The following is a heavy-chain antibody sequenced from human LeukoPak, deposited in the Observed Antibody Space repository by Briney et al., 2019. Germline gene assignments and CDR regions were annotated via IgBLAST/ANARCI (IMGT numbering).Heavy chain of an antibody. CDR3: ARHFYSNSLGY. CDR1: GYSFSTYW. D-gene: IGHD3-3*02. CDR2: IDPSASYT. J-gene: IGHJ4*02. V-gene: IGHV5-10-1*01. Sequence: GESLKISCKGPGYSFSTYWISWVRQMPGKGLEWMGRIDPSASYTYYSPSFQGHVTISADKSISTAYLQWSGLKASDTAIYYCARHFYSNSLGYWGQGTLVTVSS.